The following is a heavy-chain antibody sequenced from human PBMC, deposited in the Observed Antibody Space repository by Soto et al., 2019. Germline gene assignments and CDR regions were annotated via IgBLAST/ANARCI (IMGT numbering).Heavy chain of an antibody. CDR2: FDSGGST. Sequence: EVQLVESGGGLVQPGGYLRLSCAASGFTVSSNYMSWVRQHPGQGLEWVSVFDSGGSTYYADSGKCSFTISRDISKNTRDLPMNSLRAEDRAVYYCARASPWYWSGGSCFFDYWGQGTLVIVAS. CDR1: GFTVSSNY. CDR3: ARASPWYWSGGSCFFDY. V-gene: IGHV3-66*01. D-gene: IGHD2-15*01. J-gene: IGHJ4*02.